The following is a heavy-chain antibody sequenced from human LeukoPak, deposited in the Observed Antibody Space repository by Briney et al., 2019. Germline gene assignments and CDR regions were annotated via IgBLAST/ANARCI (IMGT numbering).Heavy chain of an antibody. V-gene: IGHV1-2*06. Sequence: ASVKVSCNASGYTFTGYYMHWVRQAPGQGLEYMGRINPISGGTVYAQKFQGRVTMARDTSITTAYMELTRLTSDDTAVYYCARYCSSTSCYSDYWGQGTLVTVSS. CDR2: INPISGGT. J-gene: IGHJ4*02. CDR3: ARYCSSTSCYSDY. CDR1: GYTFTGYY. D-gene: IGHD2-2*01.